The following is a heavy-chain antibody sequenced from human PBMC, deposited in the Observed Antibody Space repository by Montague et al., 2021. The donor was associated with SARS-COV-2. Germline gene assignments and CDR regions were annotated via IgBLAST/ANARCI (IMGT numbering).Heavy chain of an antibody. CDR1: GFTFSIYA. Sequence: LRLSFAASGFTFSIYAMTWVRQAPGKGLEWLSAIGSTGGSTYYADSVKGRFTISRDNSKNTLYLQMNSLRAEDTAVYYCAKGDTAMAPYNWFDPWGQGTLVTVSS. CDR3: AKGDTAMAPYNWFDP. CDR2: IGSTGGST. J-gene: IGHJ5*02. V-gene: IGHV3-23*01. D-gene: IGHD5-18*01.